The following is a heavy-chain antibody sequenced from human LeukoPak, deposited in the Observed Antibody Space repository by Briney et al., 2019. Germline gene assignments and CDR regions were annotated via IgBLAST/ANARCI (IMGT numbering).Heavy chain of an antibody. CDR1: GFTFSSYA. Sequence: GGSLRLSCAASGFTFSSYAMHWVRQAPGKGLEWVSVIYSGGSTYYADSVKGRFTISRDNSKNTLYLQMNSLRAEDTAVYYCAGDRTESRGFDYWGQGTLVTVSS. V-gene: IGHV3-66*01. J-gene: IGHJ4*02. CDR3: AGDRTESRGFDY. D-gene: IGHD3/OR15-3a*01. CDR2: IYSGGST.